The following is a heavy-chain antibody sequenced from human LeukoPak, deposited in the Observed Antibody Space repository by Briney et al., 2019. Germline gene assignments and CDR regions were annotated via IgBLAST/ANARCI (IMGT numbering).Heavy chain of an antibody. CDR2: IYYSGST. J-gene: IGHJ4*02. V-gene: IGHV4-59*01. D-gene: IGHD4-23*01. Sequence: LETLSLTCTVSGGSISSYYWSWIRQPPGKGLEWIGYIYYSGSTNYNPSLKSRVTISVDTSKNQFSLKLSSVTAADTAVYYCARVGYGGNSDDYWGQGTLVTVSS. CDR3: ARVGYGGNSDDY. CDR1: GGSISSYY.